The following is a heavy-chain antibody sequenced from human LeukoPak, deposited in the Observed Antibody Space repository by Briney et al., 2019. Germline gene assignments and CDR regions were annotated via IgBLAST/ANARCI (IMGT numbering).Heavy chain of an antibody. CDR1: GFNFNNAW. CDR2: ISSSSSTI. Sequence: PGGSLRLSCVASGFNFNNAWMSWVRQAPGKGLEWVSHISSSSSTIYYADSVKGRFTISRDNAKNSLYLQMNSLGDGDTAVYYCARDKDTSMVNPPFDYWGQGTLVTVSS. D-gene: IGHD5-18*01. CDR3: ARDKDTSMVNPPFDY. J-gene: IGHJ4*02. V-gene: IGHV3-48*02.